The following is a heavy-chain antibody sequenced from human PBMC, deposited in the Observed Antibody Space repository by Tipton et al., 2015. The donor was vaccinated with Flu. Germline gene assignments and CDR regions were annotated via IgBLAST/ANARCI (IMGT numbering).Heavy chain of an antibody. Sequence: LRLSCTVSGGSISTYYWSWIRQPAGKGLEWIGRIYTSGSTNYNPSLKSRVTMSVDTSKNQISLRLSSVTAADTAVYYCARGAGGPATAYDCWGQGTLVTVSS. V-gene: IGHV4-4*07. CDR2: IYTSGST. D-gene: IGHD1-1*01. CDR1: GGSISTYY. J-gene: IGHJ4*02. CDR3: ARGAGGPATAYDC.